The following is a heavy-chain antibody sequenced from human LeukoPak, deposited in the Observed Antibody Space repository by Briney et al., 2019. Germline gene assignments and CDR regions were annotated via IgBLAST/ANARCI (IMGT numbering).Heavy chain of an antibody. V-gene: IGHV4-61*08. CDR1: GGSISSGGYY. J-gene: IGHJ4*02. Sequence: SETLSLTCTVSGGSISSGGYYWSWIRQPPGKGLEYIGHIHYSGSTNYNPSLKSRVTISIDTSKNQFSLKLTSVTAADTAVYYCARGFSGYYPVDYWGQGTLVTVSS. CDR2: IHYSGST. CDR3: ARGFSGYYPVDY. D-gene: IGHD3-22*01.